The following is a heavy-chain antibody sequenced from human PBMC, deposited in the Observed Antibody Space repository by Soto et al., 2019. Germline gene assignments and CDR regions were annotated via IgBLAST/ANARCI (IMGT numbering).Heavy chain of an antibody. CDR3: AGSVAKYYYYGMDV. CDR2: IIPIFGTA. J-gene: IGHJ6*02. D-gene: IGHD5-12*01. Sequence: QVQLVQSGAEVKKPGSSVKVSCKASGGTFSSYAISWVRQAPGQGLEWMGGIIPIFGTANYAQKFQGRVTITADESRSTVYMEMTRMRAEDTAVYYCAGSVAKYYYYGMDVWGQGTTGTVSS. CDR1: GGTFSSYA. V-gene: IGHV1-69*12.